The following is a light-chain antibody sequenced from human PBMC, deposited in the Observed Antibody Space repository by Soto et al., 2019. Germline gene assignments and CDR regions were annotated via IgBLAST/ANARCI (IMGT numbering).Light chain of an antibody. CDR2: DAS. J-gene: IGKJ2*01. CDR3: HQYSSVMYT. CDR1: QSISSW. Sequence: DIQMTQSPSTLSASVGDRVTITCRASQSISSWLAWYQQKPGKAPTLLIYDASSLDSGVPSSVRGSGSGTTFHLTISSLAAGDFATYYCHQYSSVMYTFGQGTKLEI. V-gene: IGKV1-5*01.